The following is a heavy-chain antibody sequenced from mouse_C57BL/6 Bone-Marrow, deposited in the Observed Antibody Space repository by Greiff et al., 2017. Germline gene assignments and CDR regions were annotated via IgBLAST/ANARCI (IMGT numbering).Heavy chain of an antibody. CDR2: IYPSDSET. Sequence: QVQLKQPGAELVRPGSSVKLSCKASGYTFTSYWMDWVKQRPGQGLEWIGNIYPSDSETHYNQKFKDKATLTVDKSSSTAYMQLSSLTSEDSAVYYCARWEGRGAMDYWGQGTSVTVSS. J-gene: IGHJ4*01. CDR1: GYTFTSYW. CDR3: ARWEGRGAMDY. V-gene: IGHV1-61*01. D-gene: IGHD3-3*01.